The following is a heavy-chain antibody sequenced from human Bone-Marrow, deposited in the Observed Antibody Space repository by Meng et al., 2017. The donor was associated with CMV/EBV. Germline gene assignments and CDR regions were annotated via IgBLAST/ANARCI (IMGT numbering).Heavy chain of an antibody. CDR2: IYSGGST. Sequence: GGSLRLSCAASGFTVSSNYMSWVRQAPGKGLEWVSVIYSGGSTYYADSVKGRFTISRDNSKNTLYLQMNSLRAEDTAVYYCAREGAQWLRIGRPFDYWGQGTLVTVSS. V-gene: IGHV3-66*02. CDR3: AREGAQWLRIGRPFDY. CDR1: GFTVSSNY. D-gene: IGHD5-12*01. J-gene: IGHJ4*02.